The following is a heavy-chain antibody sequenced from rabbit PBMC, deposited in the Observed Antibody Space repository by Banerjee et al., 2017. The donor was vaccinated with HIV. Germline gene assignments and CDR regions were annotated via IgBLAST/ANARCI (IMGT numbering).Heavy chain of an antibody. CDR3: ARDGSGWGANFNL. CDR1: GFSFSNKYV. D-gene: IGHD4-1*01. Sequence: QQQLEESGGGLVKPGGTLTLTCKASGFSFSNKYVMCWVRQAPGKGLEWIACIDAGSSGSTYYASWAKGRFTISKTSSTTVTLQMTSLTAADTATYFCARDGSGWGANFNLWGPGTLVTV. V-gene: IGHV1S45*01. CDR2: IDAGSSGST. J-gene: IGHJ4*01.